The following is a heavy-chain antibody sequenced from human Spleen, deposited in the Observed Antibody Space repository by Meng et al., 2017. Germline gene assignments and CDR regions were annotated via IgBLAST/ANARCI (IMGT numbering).Heavy chain of an antibody. CDR2: INLDGSEK. V-gene: IGHV3-7*01. J-gene: IGHJ4*02. D-gene: IGHD3-10*02. CDR3: ARDGAMFLDY. Sequence: GGSLRLSCAASGFTFSRYWIHWVRQDPGKGLEWVASINLDGSEKYYVDSVKGRFTISRDNAKNSLYLQMNSLRVEDTAVYYCARDGAMFLDYWGQGTVVTVSS. CDR1: GFTFSRYW.